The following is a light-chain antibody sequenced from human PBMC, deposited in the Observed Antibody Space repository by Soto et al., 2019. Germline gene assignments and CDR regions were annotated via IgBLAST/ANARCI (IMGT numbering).Light chain of an antibody. V-gene: IGKV3-15*01. CDR1: QSVSSN. CDR3: QQYNNWPIT. J-gene: IGKJ5*01. CDR2: RAS. Sequence: EIVLTQSPATLSLSPGIRATLSCRASQSVSSNYLAWYQQKPGQAPKVLIYRASTRATGIPARFSGSGSGTEFTLTISSLQSEDFAVYYCQQYNNWPITFGQGTRLEIK.